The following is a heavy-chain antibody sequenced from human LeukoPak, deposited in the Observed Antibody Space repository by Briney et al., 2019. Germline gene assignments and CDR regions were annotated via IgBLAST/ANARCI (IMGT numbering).Heavy chain of an antibody. CDR2: ISSSSSYI. Sequence: GGSLRLSCAASGFTFSSYSMNWVRQAPGKGLEWVSSISSSSSYIYYADSVKGRFTISRDNAKNSLYLQMNSPRAEDTAVYYCARVSRDSSGWYKLDYWGQGTLVTVSS. J-gene: IGHJ4*02. D-gene: IGHD6-19*01. CDR1: GFTFSSYS. V-gene: IGHV3-21*01. CDR3: ARVSRDSSGWYKLDY.